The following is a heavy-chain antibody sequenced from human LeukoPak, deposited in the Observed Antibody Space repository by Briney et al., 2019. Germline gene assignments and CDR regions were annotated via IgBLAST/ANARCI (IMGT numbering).Heavy chain of an antibody. CDR1: GGSISSSSYY. J-gene: IGHJ4*02. V-gene: IGHV4-39*07. D-gene: IGHD6-13*01. CDR2: IYYSGST. Sequence: PSETLSLTCTVSGGSISSSSYYWGWIRQPPGKGLEWIGSIYYSGSTYYNPSLKSRVTISVDTSKNQFSLKLSSVTAADTAVYYCARNPGRIAAADPYYFDYWGQGTLVTVSS. CDR3: ARNPGRIAAADPYYFDY.